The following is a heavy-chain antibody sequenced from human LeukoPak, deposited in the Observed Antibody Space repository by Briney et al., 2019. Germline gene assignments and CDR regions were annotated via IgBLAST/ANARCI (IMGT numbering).Heavy chain of an antibody. CDR3: ARPWGARTVRGLRQEEYGMDV. Sequence: GGSLRLSCAASGFTVSSNYMSCVRRAPGKGLGWGSVIYSGGSTYYADPVKGRFTISRDNSKNTLYLQMNSLRAEDTAVYYCARPWGARTVRGLRQEEYGMDVWGQGTTVTVSS. D-gene: IGHD3-10*01. J-gene: IGHJ6*02. CDR1: GFTVSSNY. CDR2: IYSGGST. V-gene: IGHV3-53*01.